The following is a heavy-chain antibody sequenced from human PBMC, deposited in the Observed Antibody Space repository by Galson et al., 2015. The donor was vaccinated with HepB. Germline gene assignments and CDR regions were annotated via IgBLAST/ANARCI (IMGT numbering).Heavy chain of an antibody. Sequence: SLRLSCAASGFDFNDYTLAWVRQAPGKGLEWVSSISGGSSYIFYADSVRGRFTISRDNAHDLVILQMNSLRAEDTAIYYCARGNTANTVFYDWFDPWGQGTLVTVSS. J-gene: IGHJ5*02. CDR3: ARGNTANTVFYDWFDP. D-gene: IGHD2/OR15-2a*01. V-gene: IGHV3-21*06. CDR1: GFDFNDYT. CDR2: ISGGSSYI.